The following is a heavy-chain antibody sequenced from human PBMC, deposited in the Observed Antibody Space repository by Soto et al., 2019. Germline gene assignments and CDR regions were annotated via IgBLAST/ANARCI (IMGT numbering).Heavy chain of an antibody. J-gene: IGHJ5*02. CDR2: IYSSGNT. Sequence: PSANLALTCIFSGVTISGYYWTWVRQPAGKGLEWIGRIYSSGNTKYNPSLQSRVTMSLDTSNNQFSLRLTTFTAADTAVYYCARGQRFSDWFDPWGQGTLVTVSS. V-gene: IGHV4-4*07. CDR1: GVTISGYY. CDR3: ARGQRFSDWFDP. D-gene: IGHD3-3*01.